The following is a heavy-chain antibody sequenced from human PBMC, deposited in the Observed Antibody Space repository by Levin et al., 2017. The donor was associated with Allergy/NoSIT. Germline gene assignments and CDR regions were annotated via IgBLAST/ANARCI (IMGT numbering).Heavy chain of an antibody. J-gene: IGHJ3*02. CDR1: EFTFSSYA. V-gene: IGHV3-23*01. Sequence: GESLKISCAASEFTFSSYAMTWVRQAPGKGLEWVSIISATGGTTYYADSVKGRFTISRDNSKNTLYLQMNSLRAEDTALYFCAKKAVAGPSRGPFDSWGQGTMVTVSS. CDR3: AKKAVAGPSRGPFDS. CDR2: ISATGGTT. D-gene: IGHD6-19*01.